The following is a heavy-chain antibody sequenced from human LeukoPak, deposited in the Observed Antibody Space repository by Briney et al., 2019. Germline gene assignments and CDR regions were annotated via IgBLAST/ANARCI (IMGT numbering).Heavy chain of an antibody. CDR2: ISSSGSTI. Sequence: GGSLRLSCAASGFTFSSYEMNWVRQAPGKGLEWVSYISSSGSTIYYADSVKGRFTISRDNAKNSLYLQMNSLRAEDTAVYYCARDVFCRYSSSWYRQERLCKSVYFDYWGQGTLVTVSS. V-gene: IGHV3-48*03. J-gene: IGHJ4*02. CDR3: ARDVFCRYSSSWYRQERLCKSVYFDY. D-gene: IGHD6-13*01. CDR1: GFTFSSYE.